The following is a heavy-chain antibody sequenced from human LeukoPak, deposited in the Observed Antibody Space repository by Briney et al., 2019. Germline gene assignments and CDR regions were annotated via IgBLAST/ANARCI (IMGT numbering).Heavy chain of an antibody. D-gene: IGHD3-10*01. CDR2: IYYSGST. V-gene: IGHV4-59*01. Sequence: PSETLSLTCTVSGGSISRYYWSWVRQPPGKGLEWIGYIYYSGSTNYSPSLKSRVTISVDTSKNQFSLKLSSVTAADTAVYYCARDVGGAGYWGQGTLVTVSS. CDR3: ARDVGGAGY. J-gene: IGHJ4*02. CDR1: GGSISRYY.